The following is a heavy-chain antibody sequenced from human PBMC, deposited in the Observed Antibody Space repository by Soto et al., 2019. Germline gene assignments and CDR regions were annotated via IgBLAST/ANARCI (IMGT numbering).Heavy chain of an antibody. Sequence: PSETLSLTCTVSGGSISSYYWSWIRQPPGKGLEWIGYIYYSGSTNYNPSLKSRVTISVDTSKNQFSLKLSSVTAPDTAVYYCERLVQDSTGGYNSFDPWGQGPLVTVPQ. CDR1: GGSISSYY. CDR2: IYYSGST. V-gene: IGHV4-59*01. D-gene: IGHD4-4*01. CDR3: ERLVQDSTGGYNSFDP. J-gene: IGHJ5*02.